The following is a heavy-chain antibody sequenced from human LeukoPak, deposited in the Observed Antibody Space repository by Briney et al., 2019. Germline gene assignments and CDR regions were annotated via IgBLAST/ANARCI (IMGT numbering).Heavy chain of an antibody. CDR2: INHSGST. CDR1: GGSFSGYY. V-gene: IGHV4-34*01. J-gene: IGHJ4*02. D-gene: IGHD4-23*01. Sequence: KPSETLSLTCAVYGGSFSGYYWSWIRQPPGKGLEWIGEINHSGSTNYNPSLKSRVTISVDKSKNQFSLKLSSVTAADTAVYYCARLGGNLDYWGQGTLVTVSS. CDR3: ARLGGNLDY.